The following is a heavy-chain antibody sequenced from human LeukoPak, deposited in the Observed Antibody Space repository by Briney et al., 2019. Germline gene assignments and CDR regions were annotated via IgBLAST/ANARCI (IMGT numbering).Heavy chain of an antibody. CDR1: GGSLNHYY. CDR3: ARGPASGSNFAWFDP. V-gene: IGHV4-34*01. D-gene: IGHD3-10*01. CDR2: INHSGST. J-gene: IGHJ5*02. Sequence: SETLSLTCAVYGGSLNHYYWSWIRQPPGKGLEWIGEINHSGSTNYNPSLKSRVTISVDMSKNQFSLELTSVTAADTAVYYCARGPASGSNFAWFDPWGQGTLVTVSS.